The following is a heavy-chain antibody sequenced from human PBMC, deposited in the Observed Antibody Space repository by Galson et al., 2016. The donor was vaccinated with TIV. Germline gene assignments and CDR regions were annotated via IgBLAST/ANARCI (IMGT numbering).Heavy chain of an antibody. Sequence: ETLSLTCTVSGGSISSTSYYRGWIRQPPGKGLEWIGGIYYSGSAYYNPSLKSRVTISVDTSKNQFSLKLSSVTAADTAVYYCATYCSSTTCLFDPWGQGTLVTVSS. V-gene: IGHV4-39*01. J-gene: IGHJ5*02. D-gene: IGHD2-2*01. CDR3: ATYCSSTTCLFDP. CDR2: IYYSGSA. CDR1: GGSISSTSYY.